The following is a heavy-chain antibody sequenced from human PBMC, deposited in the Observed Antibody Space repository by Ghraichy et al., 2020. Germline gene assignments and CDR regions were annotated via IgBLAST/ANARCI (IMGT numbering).Heavy chain of an antibody. CDR1: GFIFSNYG. Sequence: GGSLRLSCAASGFIFSNYGMQWVRQAPGKGLEWVAVVSYNGETKYYAEFVKGGSTVYRDNSKNLMYLQMSSLRVEDTAEYYCAKEVNSSGYYAYVEHWGKGALVTVAS. D-gene: IGHD3-22*01. V-gene: IGHV3-30*18. CDR2: VSYNGETK. J-gene: IGHJ4*02. CDR3: AKEVNSSGYYAYVEH.